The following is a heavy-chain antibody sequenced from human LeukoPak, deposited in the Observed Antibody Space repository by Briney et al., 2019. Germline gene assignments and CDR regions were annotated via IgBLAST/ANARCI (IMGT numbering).Heavy chain of an antibody. Sequence: GGSLRLSCAASGFTFSSYGMHWVRQAPGKGLEWVAFIRYDGSNKYYADSVKGRFIISRDNSKNTLYLQMNSLRAEDTAVYYCAKDPALSIAVAGNSDYWSQGTLVTVSS. CDR3: AKDPALSIAVAGNSDY. J-gene: IGHJ4*02. CDR1: GFTFSSYG. CDR2: IRYDGSNK. V-gene: IGHV3-30*02. D-gene: IGHD6-19*01.